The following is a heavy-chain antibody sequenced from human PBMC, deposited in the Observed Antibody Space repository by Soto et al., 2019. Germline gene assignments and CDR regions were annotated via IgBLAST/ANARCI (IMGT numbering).Heavy chain of an antibody. J-gene: IGHJ4*02. CDR3: AHRVWYYDSSGSLPFDY. CDR1: GFSLSTSGVG. D-gene: IGHD3-22*01. V-gene: IGHV2-5*01. CDR2: IYWNDDK. Sequence: SGPTLVNPTQTLTLTCTFSGFSLSTSGVGVGWIRQPPGKALEWLALIYWNDDKRYSPSLKSRLTITKDTSKNQVVLTMTNMDPVDTATYYCAHRVWYYDSSGSLPFDYWGQGTLVTVSS.